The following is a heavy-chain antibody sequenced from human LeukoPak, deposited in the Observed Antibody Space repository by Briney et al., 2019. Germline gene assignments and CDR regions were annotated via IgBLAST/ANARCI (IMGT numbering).Heavy chain of an antibody. CDR2: IYTSGST. CDR3: ARCLWFGELLAFDI. V-gene: IGHV4-61*02. J-gene: IGHJ3*02. Sequence: SQTLSLTCTVSGGSISSGSYYWSWIRQPAGKGLEWIGRIYTSGSTNYNPSLKSRVTISVDTSKNQFSLKLSSVTAADTAVYYCARCLWFGELLAFDIWGQGTMVTVSS. D-gene: IGHD3-10*01. CDR1: GGSISSGSYY.